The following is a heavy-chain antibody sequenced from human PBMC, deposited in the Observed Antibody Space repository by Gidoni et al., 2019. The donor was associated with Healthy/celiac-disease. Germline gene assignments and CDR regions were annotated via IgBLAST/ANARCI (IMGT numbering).Heavy chain of an antibody. Sequence: QVQLQESGPGLVKPSETLSLTCTVSGGSISSYSWSWIRQPPGKGLEWIGYIYYSGSTNYNPSLKSRVTISVDTSKNQFSLKLSSVTAADTAVYYCARDKGRASMTTRGYWYFDLWGRGTLVTVSA. CDR3: ARDKGRASMTTRGYWYFDL. D-gene: IGHD4-4*01. J-gene: IGHJ2*01. CDR2: IYYSGST. V-gene: IGHV4-59*01. CDR1: GGSISSYS.